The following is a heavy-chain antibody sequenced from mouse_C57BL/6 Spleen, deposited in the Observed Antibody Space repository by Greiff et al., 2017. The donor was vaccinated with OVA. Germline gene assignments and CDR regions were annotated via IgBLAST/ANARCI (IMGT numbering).Heavy chain of an antibody. D-gene: IGHD1-1*02. CDR3: ARDGGYIDV. Sequence: ESGAELVKPGASVKMSCKASGYTFTSYWITWVKQRPGQGLEWIGDIYPGSGSTNYNEKFKSKATLTVDTSSSTAYMQLSSLTSEDSAVYYCARDGGYIDVWGTGTTVTVSS. V-gene: IGHV1-55*01. CDR2: IYPGSGST. J-gene: IGHJ1*03. CDR1: GYTFTSYW.